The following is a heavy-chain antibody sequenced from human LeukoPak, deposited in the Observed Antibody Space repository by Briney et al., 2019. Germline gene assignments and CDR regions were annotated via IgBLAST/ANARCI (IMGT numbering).Heavy chain of an antibody. D-gene: IGHD3-10*01. CDR3: ARSLPLWFGELSSLFDY. Sequence: GESLKISCKCSGYSFTSYWIVWARQMPGKGLEWMGIIYPGDSDTSYSPSFQGQVTISADKSISSAYLQWSSLKASDTAMYYCARSLPLWFGELSSLFDYWGQGTLVTVSS. CDR1: GYSFTSYW. J-gene: IGHJ4*02. CDR2: IYPGDSDT. V-gene: IGHV5-51*01.